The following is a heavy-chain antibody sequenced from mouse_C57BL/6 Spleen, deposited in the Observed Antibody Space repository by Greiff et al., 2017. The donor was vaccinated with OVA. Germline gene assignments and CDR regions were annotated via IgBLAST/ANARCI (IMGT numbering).Heavy chain of an antibody. V-gene: IGHV5-4*01. J-gene: IGHJ3*01. Sequence: DVMLVESGGGLVKPGGSLKLSCAASGFTFSSYAMSWVRQTPEKRLEWVATLSDGGGYTYYPDNVKGRFTISRDNAKNNLYLQMSHQKSEDTAMYYCARDHYCYGSSPFAYWGQGTLVTVSA. CDR2: LSDGGGYT. CDR3: ARDHYCYGSSPFAY. D-gene: IGHD1-1*01. CDR1: GFTFSSYA.